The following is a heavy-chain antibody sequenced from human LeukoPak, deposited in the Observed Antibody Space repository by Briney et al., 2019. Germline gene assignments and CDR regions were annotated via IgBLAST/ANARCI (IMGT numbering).Heavy chain of an antibody. Sequence: SETLSLTCTVSGASISSSGFYWSWIRQHPGKGLEWIGYIYDSGSTYYNPSLKSPFTISVDTSKNQFSLRLSSVTAADTAVYYCARGDSSSPLTFNYWGQGALVTVSS. J-gene: IGHJ4*02. CDR1: GASISSSGFY. CDR3: ARGDSSSPLTFNY. D-gene: IGHD6-6*01. CDR2: IYDSGST. V-gene: IGHV4-31*01.